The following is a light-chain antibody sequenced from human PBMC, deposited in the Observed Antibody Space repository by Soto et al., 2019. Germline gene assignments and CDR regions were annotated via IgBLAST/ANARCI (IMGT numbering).Light chain of an antibody. V-gene: IGKV3-11*01. CDR3: QQRGNWPLT. CDR2: DAS. Sequence: EIVLTQSPATLSLSPGERATLSCRASQTISDYLAWYQQKPGQAPRILIYDASKRATGVPARFSGSGSGTDFTLAISGLEPEDFAVYYCQQRGNWPLTFGGGTKVEI. J-gene: IGKJ4*01. CDR1: QTISDY.